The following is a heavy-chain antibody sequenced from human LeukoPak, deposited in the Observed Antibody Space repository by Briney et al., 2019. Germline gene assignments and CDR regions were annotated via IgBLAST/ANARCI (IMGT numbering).Heavy chain of an antibody. Sequence: PSETLSLTCAVYGGSFSGYYWSWIRQPPGKGLEWIGEINHSGSTNYNPSLKSRVTISVDTSKNQFSLKLSSVTAADTAVYYCARGPWDVVVPAAIGYFDYWGKGTLVTVSS. D-gene: IGHD2-2*02. V-gene: IGHV4-34*01. J-gene: IGHJ4*02. CDR3: ARGPWDVVVPAAIGYFDY. CDR2: INHSGST. CDR1: GGSFSGYY.